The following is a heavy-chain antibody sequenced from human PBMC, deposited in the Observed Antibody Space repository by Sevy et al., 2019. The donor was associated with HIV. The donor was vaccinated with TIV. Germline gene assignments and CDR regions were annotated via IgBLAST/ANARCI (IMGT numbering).Heavy chain of an antibody. CDR2: SYPRGSA. Sequence: SETLSLTCAVSNYSIRSAYQWGWIRQSPGKGLEWIGSSYPRGSAFYNPSLKSRLSISVDMSKNQFSLNLRSVTAADTAVYYCVEDKNAYGGSYFESWGPGTLVTVSS. V-gene: IGHV4-38-2*01. CDR3: VEDKNAYGGSYFES. D-gene: IGHD4-17*01. CDR1: NYSIRSAYQ. J-gene: IGHJ4*02.